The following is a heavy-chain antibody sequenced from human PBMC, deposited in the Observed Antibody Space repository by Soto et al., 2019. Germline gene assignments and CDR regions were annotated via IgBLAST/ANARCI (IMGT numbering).Heavy chain of an antibody. CDR2: INHSGST. D-gene: IGHD6-13*01. J-gene: IGHJ4*02. CDR3: ASSYGNAWYTY. CDR1: GGSFSGYY. V-gene: IGHV4-34*01. Sequence: PSETLSLTCAGYGGSFSGYYWSWIRQPPGKGLEWIGEINHSGSTNYNPSLKSRVTISVDKSKNEFTLQLTSVTAADTAVYYCASSYGNAWYTYWGQG.